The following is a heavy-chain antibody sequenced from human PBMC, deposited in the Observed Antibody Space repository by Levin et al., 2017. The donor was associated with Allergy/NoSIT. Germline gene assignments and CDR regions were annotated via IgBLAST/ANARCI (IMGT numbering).Heavy chain of an antibody. CDR2: ISVYKGDT. J-gene: IGHJ3*02. V-gene: IGHV1-18*01. CDR1: GYTFTSYS. Sequence: ASVKVSCKASGYTFTSYSMSWVRQAPGQGLEWLGWISVYKGDTNYAQKFQGRVSMTTDTSTSTVYMELRSLRSDDTAVYYCVRVGPTSDAFDIWGQGTMVTVSS. CDR3: VRVGPTSDAFDI. D-gene: IGHD5-12*01.